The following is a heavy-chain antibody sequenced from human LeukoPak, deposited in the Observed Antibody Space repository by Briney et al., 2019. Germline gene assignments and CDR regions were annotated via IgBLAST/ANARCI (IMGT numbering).Heavy chain of an antibody. D-gene: IGHD3-16*02. V-gene: IGHV4-34*01. Sequence: SETLSLTCAVYGGSFSGYYWSWIRQPPGKGLEWIAEINHSGSTNYNPSLKSRVTISVDTSKNQFSLKLSSVTAADTAVYYCARGRRDYVWGSYRYMHEFFDPWGQGTLVTVPS. CDR3: ARGRRDYVWGSYRYMHEFFDP. CDR2: INHSGST. CDR1: GGSFSGYY. J-gene: IGHJ5*02.